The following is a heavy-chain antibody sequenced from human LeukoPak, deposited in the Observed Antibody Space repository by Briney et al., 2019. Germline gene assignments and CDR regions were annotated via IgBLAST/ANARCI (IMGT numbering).Heavy chain of an antibody. Sequence: GGSLRLSCAASGFTFSSYSMNWVRQAPGKGLEWVSSISSSSSYIYYADSVKGRFTISRDNSKNTLSLQMNSLRAEDTAVYYCAKARGDYGQPFDYWGQGTLVTVSS. V-gene: IGHV3-21*04. CDR3: AKARGDYGQPFDY. D-gene: IGHD4/OR15-4a*01. CDR2: ISSSSSYI. J-gene: IGHJ4*02. CDR1: GFTFSSYS.